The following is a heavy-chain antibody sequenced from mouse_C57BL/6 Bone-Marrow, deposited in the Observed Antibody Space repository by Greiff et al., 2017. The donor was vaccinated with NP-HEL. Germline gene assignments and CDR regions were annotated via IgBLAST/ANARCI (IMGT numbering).Heavy chain of an antibody. CDR3: ARRDSSGYPWFAY. Sequence: VQLQQSGAELARPGASVKLSCKASGYTFTSYGISWVKQRTGQGLEWIGEIYPRSGNTYYNEKFKGKATLTADKSSSTAYMELRSLTSEDSAVYFCARRDSSGYPWFAYWGQGTLVTVSA. J-gene: IGHJ3*01. CDR2: IYPRSGNT. D-gene: IGHD3-2*02. V-gene: IGHV1-81*01. CDR1: GYTFTSYG.